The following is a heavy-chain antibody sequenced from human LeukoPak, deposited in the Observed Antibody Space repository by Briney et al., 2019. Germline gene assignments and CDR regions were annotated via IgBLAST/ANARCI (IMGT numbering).Heavy chain of an antibody. D-gene: IGHD2/OR15-2a*01. CDR1: GFTFSSYG. J-gene: IGHJ4*02. CDR2: ISGTGGST. CDR3: QSPRSTTIW. V-gene: IGHV3-23*01. Sequence: GGSLRLSCAASGFTFSSYGMTWVRQAPGKGLEWVSAISGTGGSTYYADSVKGRFTISRDNSKNTLYLQMNSLRAEDTAVYYCQSPRSTTIWGGQGTLATVSS.